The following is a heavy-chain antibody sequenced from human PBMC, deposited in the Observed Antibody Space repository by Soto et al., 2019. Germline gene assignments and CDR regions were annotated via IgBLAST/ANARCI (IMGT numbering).Heavy chain of an antibody. D-gene: IGHD2-15*01. J-gene: IGHJ3*02. Sequence: SETLSLTCTVSGVSISSYYWSWIRQPPGKGLEWIGYIYYSGSTNYNPSLKSRVTISVDTSKNQFSLKLSSVTAADTAVYYCARPAVVAATRVGAFDIWGQGTMVTVSS. CDR3: ARPAVVAATRVGAFDI. CDR2: IYYSGST. CDR1: GVSISSYY. V-gene: IGHV4-59*08.